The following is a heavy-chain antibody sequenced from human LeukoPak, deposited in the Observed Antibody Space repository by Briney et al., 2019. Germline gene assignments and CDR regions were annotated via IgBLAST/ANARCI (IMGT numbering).Heavy chain of an antibody. V-gene: IGHV1-24*01. D-gene: IGHD5-24*01. J-gene: IGHJ4*02. Sequence: ASVKVSCKVSGYTLTELSMHWVRQAPGKGLEWMGGFDPEDGETIYAQKFQGRVTMTEDTSTDTAYMELSSLRSEDTAVYYCARDGWGWLQSQYYFDYWGQGTLVTVSS. CDR1: GYTLTELS. CDR2: FDPEDGET. CDR3: ARDGWGWLQSQYYFDY.